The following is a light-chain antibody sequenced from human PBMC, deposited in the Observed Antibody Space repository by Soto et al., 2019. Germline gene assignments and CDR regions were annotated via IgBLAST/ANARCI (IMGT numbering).Light chain of an antibody. V-gene: IGKV1-5*01. CDR3: QQYSTLWT. J-gene: IGKJ1*01. CDR1: QNINTD. Sequence: DIQMTQSTSTLSASVGDRVTITCRASQNINTDLAWYQQKPGKVPNLLIYHASSLVTGVPSRFSGSGSGTEFTLTISSLQPDDFAAYYCQQYSTLWTFGQGTKVDIK. CDR2: HAS.